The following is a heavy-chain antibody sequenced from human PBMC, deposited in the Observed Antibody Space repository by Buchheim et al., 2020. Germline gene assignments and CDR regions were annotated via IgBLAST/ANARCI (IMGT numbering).Heavy chain of an antibody. Sequence: QVQLVESGGGVVKPGRSLRLSCAASGFTFSSYGMHWVGQAPGKGLEWVAVIWYDGSNKYYADSVKGRFTISRDNSKNPLYLQMNGLRAEDTAVYYWAKGPGVRGMDVWGQGTT. CDR1: GFTFSSYG. V-gene: IGHV3-33*06. D-gene: IGHD3-10*01. CDR2: IWYDGSNK. J-gene: IGHJ6*02. CDR3: AKGPGVRGMDV.